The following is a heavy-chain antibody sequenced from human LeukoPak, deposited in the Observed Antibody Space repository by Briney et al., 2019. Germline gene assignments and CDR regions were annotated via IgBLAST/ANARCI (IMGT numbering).Heavy chain of an antibody. V-gene: IGHV4-59*01. D-gene: IGHD3-9*01. CDR2: IYYSGST. CDR3: ARSVGYFDWLRYYYYYYYMDV. CDR1: GGSISSYY. Sequence: SETLSLTCTVSGGSISSYYWSWIRQPPGKGLEWIGYIYYSGSTNYNPSLKSRVTISVDTSKNQFSLKLSSVTAADTAVYYCARSVGYFDWLRYYYYYYYMDVWGKGTTVTISS. J-gene: IGHJ6*03.